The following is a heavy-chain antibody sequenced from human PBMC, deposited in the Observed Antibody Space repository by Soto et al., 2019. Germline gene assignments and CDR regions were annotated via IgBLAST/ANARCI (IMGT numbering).Heavy chain of an antibody. CDR2: IPNNGST. CDR3: ARIGWGGDS. D-gene: IGHD7-27*01. V-gene: IGHV4-61*01. J-gene: IGHJ4*02. Sequence: QVQLQESGPGRVKPSETLSLTCSVSGGSVRTGSYHWSWIRQPPGKGLEWIGFIPNNGSTDYNPSIKSRVVVSIDRSKNQFSLKGNSVTAADTAVYFCARIGWGGDSWGQGTLVTVSS. CDR1: GGSVRTGSYH.